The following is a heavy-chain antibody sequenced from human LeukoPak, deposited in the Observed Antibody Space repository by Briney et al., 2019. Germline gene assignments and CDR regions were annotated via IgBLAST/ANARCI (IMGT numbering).Heavy chain of an antibody. Sequence: GRSLRLSCAASGFTFSSYSMHWVRQAPGKGLEWVAVISYDGSNKYYADSVKGRFTISRDSSKNTLYLQMNSLRAEDTAVYYCAKDTLSAGGSGSYYPSQYGMDVWGQGTTVTVSS. D-gene: IGHD3-10*01. J-gene: IGHJ6*02. CDR1: GFTFSSYS. CDR3: AKDTLSAGGSGSYYPSQYGMDV. CDR2: ISYDGSNK. V-gene: IGHV3-30*18.